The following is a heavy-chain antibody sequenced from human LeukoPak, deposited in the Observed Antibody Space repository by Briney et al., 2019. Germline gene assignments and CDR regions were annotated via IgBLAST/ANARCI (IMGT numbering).Heavy chain of an antibody. J-gene: IGHJ4*02. D-gene: IGHD3-22*01. Sequence: SVKVSCKASGGTFSSYAISWVRQAPGQGLEWMGGIIPIFGTANYAQKFQGRVTITADESTSTAYMELSSLRSEDTAVYYCARGNQDRFTMMKYWGQGTLVTVSS. V-gene: IGHV1-69*13. CDR2: IIPIFGTA. CDR3: ARGNQDRFTMMKY. CDR1: GGTFSSYA.